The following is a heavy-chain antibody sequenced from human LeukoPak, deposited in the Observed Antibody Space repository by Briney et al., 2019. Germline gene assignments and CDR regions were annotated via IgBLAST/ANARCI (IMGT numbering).Heavy chain of an antibody. Sequence: KTSETLSPTCTVSGRSMTSISYYCTWIRQSPGKGLEWIGSIFYSGSTYYNPSLKSRVTISIDTSENQFSLKVSSVTAADTAVYYCAATPALAVAGTLEPMQWRRGTLVTVSS. CDR2: IFYSGST. V-gene: IGHV4-39*01. CDR1: GRSMTSISYY. D-gene: IGHD6-19*01. J-gene: IGHJ4*02. CDR3: AATPALAVAGTLEPMQ.